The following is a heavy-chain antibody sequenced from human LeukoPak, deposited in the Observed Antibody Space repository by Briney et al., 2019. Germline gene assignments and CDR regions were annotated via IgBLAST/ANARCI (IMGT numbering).Heavy chain of an antibody. Sequence: SETLSLTCTVSGDXISSYYCSWIRQPPGKGLEWIGYIHYSGSTNYNPSLMSRVTMSVDTSKNHFSLKLSYVTAADTAVYYCARQIYGNDRFDPWGQGTLVTVSS. CDR3: ARQIYGNDRFDP. D-gene: IGHD1-1*01. CDR2: IHYSGST. J-gene: IGHJ5*02. V-gene: IGHV4-59*08. CDR1: GDXISSYY.